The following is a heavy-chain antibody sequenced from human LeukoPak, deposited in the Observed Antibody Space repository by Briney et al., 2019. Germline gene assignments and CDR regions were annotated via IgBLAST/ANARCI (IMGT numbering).Heavy chain of an antibody. V-gene: IGHV4-34*01. CDR1: GGSFSGYY. J-gene: IGHJ4*02. CDR2: INHSGST. D-gene: IGHD2-8*01. Sequence: PSETLSLTCAVYGGSFSGYYWSWIRQPPGKGLEWIGEINHSGSTNYNPSLKSRVTISVDTSKNQFSLKLSSVTAADTAVYYCARGEVMVAEFDYWSQGTLVTVSS. CDR3: ARGEVMVAEFDY.